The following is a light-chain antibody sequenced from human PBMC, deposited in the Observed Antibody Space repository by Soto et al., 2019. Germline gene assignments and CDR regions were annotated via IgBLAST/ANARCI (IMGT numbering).Light chain of an antibody. Sequence: EVVLTQSPATLSLSPGERATLSCRASQSVGKYLVWYQQKPGQAPRLLIYDASNRATGIPDRFSGSGSGTDFTLTISRLEPEDFAIYYCQQRLAWPPLTFGGGTKVEIK. J-gene: IGKJ4*01. CDR1: QSVGKY. CDR3: QQRLAWPPLT. CDR2: DAS. V-gene: IGKV3-11*01.